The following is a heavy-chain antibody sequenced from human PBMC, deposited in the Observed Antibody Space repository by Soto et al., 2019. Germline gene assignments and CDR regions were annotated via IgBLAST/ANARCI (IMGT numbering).Heavy chain of an antibody. D-gene: IGHD6-13*01. CDR3: ARLREAAAGTSPGFDX. CDR2: IYYSGST. V-gene: IGHV4-39*01. Sequence: SETLSLTFTVSGGSISSISYYWGWIRQPPGKGLEWIGSIYYSGSTYYNPSLKSRVTISVDTSKNQFSLKLSSVTAADTAVYYCARLREAAAGTSPGFDXWGQVTLVTVSX. J-gene: IGHJ5*02. CDR1: GGSISSISYY.